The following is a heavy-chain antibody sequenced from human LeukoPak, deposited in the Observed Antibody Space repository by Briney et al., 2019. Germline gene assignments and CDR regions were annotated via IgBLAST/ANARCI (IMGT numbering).Heavy chain of an antibody. CDR1: GFTFSSYW. V-gene: IGHV3-74*01. D-gene: IGHD6-13*01. Sequence: GGSLRLSCAASGFTFSSYWMHWVRQAPGKGLVWVSRINSDGGSTSYADSVKGRFTISRDNAKNTLYLQMNSLRAEDTAVYYCAREISIAAAGLFDYWGQGTLVAVSS. J-gene: IGHJ4*02. CDR3: AREISIAAAGLFDY. CDR2: INSDGGST.